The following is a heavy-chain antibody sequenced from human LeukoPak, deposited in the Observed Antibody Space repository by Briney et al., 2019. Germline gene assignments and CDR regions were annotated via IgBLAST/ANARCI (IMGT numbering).Heavy chain of an antibody. J-gene: IGHJ4*02. CDR3: AKWSTANDY. V-gene: IGHV3-30*18. D-gene: IGHD4/OR15-4a*01. Sequence: QPGGSLRLSCAASGFTFSSYGMHWVRQAPGKGLEWVAVISYDGSNKYYADSVKGRFTISRDNSKNTLYLQMNSLRAEDTAVYYCAKWSTANDYWGQGTLVTVSS. CDR2: ISYDGSNK. CDR1: GFTFSSYG.